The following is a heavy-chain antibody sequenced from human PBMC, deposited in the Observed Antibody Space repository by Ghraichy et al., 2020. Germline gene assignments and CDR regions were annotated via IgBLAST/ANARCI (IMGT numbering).Heavy chain of an antibody. CDR2: IHYSGST. D-gene: IGHD5-18*01. J-gene: IGHJ4*02. V-gene: IGHV4-59*08. CDR1: GGSISSYY. CDR3: ALYSYGYAVDY. Sequence: SETLSLTCTVSGGSISSYYWSWIRQPPGKGLEWIGYIHYSGSTNYNPSLKSRVTISVDTSKNQFSLKLSSVTAADTAVYYCALYSYGYAVDYWGQGTLVTVSS.